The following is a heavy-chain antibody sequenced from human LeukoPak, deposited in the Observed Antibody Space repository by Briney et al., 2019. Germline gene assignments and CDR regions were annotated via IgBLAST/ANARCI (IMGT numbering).Heavy chain of an antibody. CDR1: GFTFSSYD. D-gene: IGHD5-12*01. CDR2: IGTAGDT. V-gene: IGHV3-13*01. Sequence: GGSLRLSCAASGFTFSSYDMHWVRQATGKGLEWVSAIGTAGDTYYPGSVKGRFTISRENAKNSLYLQMNSLRAGDTAVYFCARGSGEMATKYYFDYWGQGSLVTVSS. CDR3: ARGSGEMATKYYFDY. J-gene: IGHJ4*02.